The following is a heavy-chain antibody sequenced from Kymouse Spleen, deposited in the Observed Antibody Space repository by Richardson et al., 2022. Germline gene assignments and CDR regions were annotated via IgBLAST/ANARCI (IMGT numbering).Heavy chain of an antibody. CDR3: ARDLLLWFGEPHYYYYYGMDV. J-gene: IGHJ6*02. CDR2: IKQDGSEK. CDR1: GFTFSSYW. D-gene: IGHD3-10*01. V-gene: IGHV3-7*01. Sequence: EVQLVESGGGLVQPGGSLRLSCAASGFTFSSYWMSWVRQAPGKGLEWVANIKQDGSEKYYVDSVKGRFTISRDNAKNSLYLQMNSLRAEDTAVYYCARDLLLWFGEPHYYYYYGMDVWGQGTTVTVSS.